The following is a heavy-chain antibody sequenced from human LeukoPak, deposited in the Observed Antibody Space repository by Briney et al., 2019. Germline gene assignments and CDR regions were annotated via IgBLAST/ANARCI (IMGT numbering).Heavy chain of an antibody. D-gene: IGHD3-16*01. V-gene: IGHV3-23*01. J-gene: IGHJ6*04. CDR1: GFTFSSYA. CDR2: NSGSGGST. Sequence: GGSLRLSCVASGFTFSSYAMSWVRQAPGEGLEWVSANSGSGGSTYYADSVKGRFTISRDNSKNTLYLQMNSLRAEDTAVYYCATNQGDSYYYYGLDVWGKGTTVTVSS. CDR3: ATNQGDSYYYYGLDV.